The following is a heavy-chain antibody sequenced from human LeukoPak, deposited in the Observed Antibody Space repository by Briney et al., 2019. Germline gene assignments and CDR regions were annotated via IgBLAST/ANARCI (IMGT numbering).Heavy chain of an antibody. V-gene: IGHV3-7*01. CDR3: ASAIAAAESY. CDR1: GFTLSNYW. J-gene: IGHJ4*02. CDR2: IKQDGSEK. Sequence: PGGSLRLSCAASGFTLSNYWISWVRQAPGKGLEWVANIKQDGSEKTYVDSVKGRFTISRDNAKNSVYLQMNSLRAEDTAVYYCASAIAAAESYWGQGTLVTVSS. D-gene: IGHD6-13*01.